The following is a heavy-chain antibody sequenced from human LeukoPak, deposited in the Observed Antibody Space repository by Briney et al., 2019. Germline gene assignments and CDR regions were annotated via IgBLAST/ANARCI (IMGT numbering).Heavy chain of an antibody. CDR3: ARGKTEVSYTNWFDP. CDR2: IYYSGST. D-gene: IGHD3-10*01. V-gene: IGHV4-59*12. Sequence: SETLSLTCTVSGGSISSYYWSWIRQPPGKGLEWIGYIYYSGSTNYNPSLKSRVTISVDTSKNQFSLKLSSVTAADTAVYYCARGKTEVSYTNWFDPWGQGTLVTVSS. J-gene: IGHJ5*02. CDR1: GGSISSYY.